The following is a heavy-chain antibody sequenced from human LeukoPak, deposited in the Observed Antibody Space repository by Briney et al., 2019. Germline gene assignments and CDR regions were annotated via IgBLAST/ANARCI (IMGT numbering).Heavy chain of an antibody. CDR1: GGSFSGYY. V-gene: IGHV4-34*09. CDR2: INHSGST. J-gene: IGHJ5*02. Sequence: PSETLSLTCAVYGGSFSGYYWSWIRQPPGKGLEWIGEINHSGSTNYNPSLKSRVTISVDTSKNQFSLKLSSVTAADTAVYYCARGLWSGYYTVWFDPWGQGTLVTVSS. CDR3: ARGLWSGYYTVWFDP. D-gene: IGHD3-3*01.